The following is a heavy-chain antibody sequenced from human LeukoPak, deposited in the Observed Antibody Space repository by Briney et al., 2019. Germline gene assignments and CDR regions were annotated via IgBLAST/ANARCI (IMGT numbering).Heavy chain of an antibody. D-gene: IGHD3-10*01. V-gene: IGHV1-46*01. CDR2: INPSGGST. CDR3: ARDPVPPSRTMVRGGGGWFDP. Sequence: ASVKVSCKASGYTFTSYYMHWVRQAPGQGLEWMGIINPSGGSTSYAQKFQGRVTMTRDTSTSTVYMELSSLRSEDTAVYYCARDPVPPSRTMVRGGGGWFDPWGQGTLVTVSS. J-gene: IGHJ5*02. CDR1: GYTFTSYY.